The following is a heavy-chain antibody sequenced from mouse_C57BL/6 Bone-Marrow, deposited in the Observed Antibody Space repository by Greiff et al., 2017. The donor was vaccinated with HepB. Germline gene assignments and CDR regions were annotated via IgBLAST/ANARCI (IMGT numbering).Heavy chain of an antibody. J-gene: IGHJ4*01. CDR2: SRNKANDYTT. Sequence: EVKLVESGGGLVQSGRSLRLSCATSGFTFSDFYMEWVRQAPGKGLEWIAASRNKANDYTTEYSAYVKGRFIVSRDTSQSILYLQMNALRAEDTAIYYCARDVGYGSFFMDYWGQGTSVTVSS. V-gene: IGHV7-1*01. D-gene: IGHD1-1*01. CDR3: ARDVGYGSFFMDY. CDR1: GFTFSDFY.